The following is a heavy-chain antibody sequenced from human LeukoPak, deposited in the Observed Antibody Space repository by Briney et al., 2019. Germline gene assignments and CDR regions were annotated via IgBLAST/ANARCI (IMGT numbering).Heavy chain of an antibody. CDR1: GGSISTYY. CDR2: IYYSGIT. J-gene: IGHJ2*01. Sequence: SETLSLTCTVSGGSISTYYWSWIRQSPGKGLEWIGYIYYSGITHYNPSLKSRVAISVDTSKNQFSLKLSSVTAADTAVYYCARDLRVGATLYWYFDLWGHGTLVTVSS. V-gene: IGHV4-59*01. D-gene: IGHD1-26*01. CDR3: ARDLRVGATLYWYFDL.